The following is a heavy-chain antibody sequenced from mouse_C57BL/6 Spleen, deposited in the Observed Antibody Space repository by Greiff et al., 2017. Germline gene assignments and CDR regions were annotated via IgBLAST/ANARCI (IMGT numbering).Heavy chain of an antibody. CDR3: ARHYGSSLYWYFDV. J-gene: IGHJ1*03. CDR1: GYTFTDYY. D-gene: IGHD1-1*01. CDR2: INPNNGGT. Sequence: VQLQQSGPELVKPGASVKISCKASGYTFTDYYMNWVKQSHGKSLEWIGDINPNNGGTSYNQKFKGKATLTVDKSSSTAYMELRRLTSEDSAVYYCARHYGSSLYWYFDVWGTGTTVTVSS. V-gene: IGHV1-26*01.